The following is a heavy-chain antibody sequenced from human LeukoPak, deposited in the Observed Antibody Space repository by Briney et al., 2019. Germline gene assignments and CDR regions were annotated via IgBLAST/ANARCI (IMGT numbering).Heavy chain of an antibody. V-gene: IGHV1-18*01. CDR2: ISAYNGNT. D-gene: IGHD3-10*01. Sequence: ASVKVSCKASGYTFTSYGISWVRQAPGQGLEWMGWISAYNGNTNYAQKLQGRVTMTTDTSTSTAYMELRSLRSDDAAVYYCARDFFSSLVRGVIRWFDPWGQGTLVTVSS. CDR1: GYTFTSYG. CDR3: ARDFFSSLVRGVIRWFDP. J-gene: IGHJ5*02.